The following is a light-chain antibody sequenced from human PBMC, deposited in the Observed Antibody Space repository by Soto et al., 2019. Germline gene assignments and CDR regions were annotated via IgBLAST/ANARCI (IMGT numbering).Light chain of an antibody. Sequence: LTQSPGTLALSPGEGATLSCRASQSLSGRYLAWYQQKPGQAPRLLIYGASTRATGIPARFSGRGSGTEFTLTISSLQSEDFALYFCQQYNNWPLYSFGQGTKLEIK. CDR1: QSLSGRY. J-gene: IGKJ2*01. CDR2: GAS. CDR3: QQYNNWPLYS. V-gene: IGKV3-15*01.